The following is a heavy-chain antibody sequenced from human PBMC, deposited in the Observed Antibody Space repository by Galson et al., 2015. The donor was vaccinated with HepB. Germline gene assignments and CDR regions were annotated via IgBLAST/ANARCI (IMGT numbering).Heavy chain of an antibody. V-gene: IGHV3-66*02. CDR3: ARASHLYDSWSGYYFDY. D-gene: IGHD3-3*01. J-gene: IGHJ4*02. CDR1: GFTVSSNY. CDR2: IYSGGST. Sequence: LRLSCAASGFTVSSNYMSWVRQAPGKVLEWVSVIYSGGSTYYADSVKGRFTISRDNSKNTLYLQMNSLRAEDTAVYYCARASHLYDSWSGYYFDYWGQGTLVTVSS.